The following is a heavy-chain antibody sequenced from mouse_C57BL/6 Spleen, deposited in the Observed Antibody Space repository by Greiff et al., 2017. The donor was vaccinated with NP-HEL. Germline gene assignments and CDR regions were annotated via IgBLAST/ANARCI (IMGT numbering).Heavy chain of an antibody. CDR1: GFTFSDYG. CDR3: ARSWGHYAMDY. J-gene: IGHJ4*01. Sequence: DVMLVESGGGLVKPGGSLKLSCAASGFTFSDYGMHWVRQAPEKGLEWVAYISSGSSTIYYADTVKGRFTISRDNAKNTLFLQMTSLRSEDTAMYYCARSWGHYAMDYWGQGTSVTVSS. D-gene: IGHD4-1*01. V-gene: IGHV5-17*01. CDR2: ISSGSSTI.